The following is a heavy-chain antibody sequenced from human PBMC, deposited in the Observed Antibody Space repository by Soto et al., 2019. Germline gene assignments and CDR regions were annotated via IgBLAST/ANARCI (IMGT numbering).Heavy chain of an antibody. CDR3: TKDRAADGLYPFAF. Sequence: VQLLESGGGLVQPGGSLRLSCAASGFSFSTYAMNWVRQAPGGGLEWVAVITGNKGLIKYADSVKGRFTISRDNSQNVFYLQVSSLRAEDTAMYYCTKDRAADGLYPFAFWGQGTLVTVSS. CDR1: GFSFSTYA. CDR2: ITGNKGLI. V-gene: IGHV3-23*01. J-gene: IGHJ4*02. D-gene: IGHD2-15*01.